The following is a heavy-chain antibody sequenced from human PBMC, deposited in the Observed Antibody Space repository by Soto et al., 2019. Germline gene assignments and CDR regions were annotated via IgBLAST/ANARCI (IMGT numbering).Heavy chain of an antibody. V-gene: IGHV4-31*03. Sequence: PSETLSLTCTVSGGSISSGGYYWSWIRQHPGKGLEWIGYIYYSGSTYYNPSLKSRVTISVDTSKNQFSLKLSSVTAADTAVYYCARSSYYYYYGMDVWGQGTTVTVSS. CDR2: IYYSGST. CDR1: GGSISSGGYY. CDR3: ARSSYYYYYGMDV. J-gene: IGHJ6*02.